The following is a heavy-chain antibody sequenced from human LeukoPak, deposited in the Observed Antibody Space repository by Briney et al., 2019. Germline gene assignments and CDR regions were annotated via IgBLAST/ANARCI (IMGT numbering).Heavy chain of an antibody. CDR1: GFTFSSYX. J-gene: IGHJ4*02. CDR2: TSYDGSNK. Sequence: RLXXXXSGFTFSSYXXHWVRQAPVKXLEGVALTSYDGSNKYYADSVKGRFTISRDNSKNTLYLQMNSLRTEDTAMYYCAKDMGYTFGHAFDYWGQGTLVTVSS. V-gene: IGHV3-30-3*02. CDR3: AKDMGYTFGHAFDY. D-gene: IGHD5-18*01.